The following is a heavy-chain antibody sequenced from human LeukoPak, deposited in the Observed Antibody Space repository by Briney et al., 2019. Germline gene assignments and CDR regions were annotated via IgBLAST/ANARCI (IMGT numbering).Heavy chain of an antibody. D-gene: IGHD6-13*01. V-gene: IGHV4-59*08. Sequence: SETLSLTCTVSGGSISSYYWSWIRQPPGKGLEWIGYIYYSGSTNYNPSLKSRVTISIDTSKNQFSLKLSSVTAADTAVYYCARLRGSSWPNDAFDIWGQGTMVTVSS. CDR1: GGSISSYY. CDR3: ARLRGSSWPNDAFDI. CDR2: IYYSGST. J-gene: IGHJ3*02.